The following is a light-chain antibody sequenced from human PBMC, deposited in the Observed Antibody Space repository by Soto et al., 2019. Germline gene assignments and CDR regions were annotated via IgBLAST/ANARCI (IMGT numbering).Light chain of an antibody. CDR1: SSDVGNYNF. CDR3: CSYAGGSTLL. Sequence: QSALTQPASVSGSPGQSITMSCTGTSSDVGNYNFVSWYQQPPGKAPKLIIYEVTKRPSGVSSRFSASKSGNTASLTISGLLAEDEALYHCCSYAGGSTLLFGGGTKLTVL. V-gene: IGLV2-23*02. J-gene: IGLJ3*02. CDR2: EVT.